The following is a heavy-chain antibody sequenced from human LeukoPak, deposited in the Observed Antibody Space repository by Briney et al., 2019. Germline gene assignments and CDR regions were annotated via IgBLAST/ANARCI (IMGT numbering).Heavy chain of an antibody. Sequence: ASVKVSCKASGYTFTSYDINWVRQATGQGLEWMGWMNPNSGNTGYAQKFQGRVTMTRNTSISTAYMELSSLRSEDTAVYYCARHHYDFWSGTNWFDPWGQGTLVTVSS. J-gene: IGHJ5*02. V-gene: IGHV1-8*01. CDR2: MNPNSGNT. CDR1: GYTFTSYD. D-gene: IGHD3-3*01. CDR3: ARHHYDFWSGTNWFDP.